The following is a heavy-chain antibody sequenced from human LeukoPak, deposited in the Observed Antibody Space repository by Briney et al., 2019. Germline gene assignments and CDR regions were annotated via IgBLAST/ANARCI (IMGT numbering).Heavy chain of an antibody. V-gene: IGHV1-58*02. CDR3: AACPWYYYYSSANFDP. CDR2: IVVGSGNT. CDR1: GFTFTSSA. D-gene: IGHD3-22*01. J-gene: IGHJ5*02. Sequence: SVKVSCKASGFTFTSSAMQWVRQARGQRLEWIGWIVVGSGNTNYAQKFQERVTITRDMSTSTAYMELSSLRSEDTAVYYCAACPWYYYYSSANFDPWGQGTLVTVSS.